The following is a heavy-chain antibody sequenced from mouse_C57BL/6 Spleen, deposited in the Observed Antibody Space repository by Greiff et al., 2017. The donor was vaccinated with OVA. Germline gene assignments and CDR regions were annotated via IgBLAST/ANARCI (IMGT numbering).Heavy chain of an antibody. D-gene: IGHD1-1*01. Sequence: QVKLKQPGAELVKPGASVKLSCKASGYTFTSYWMHWVKQRPGQGLEWIGMIHPNSGSTNYNEKFKSKATLTVDKSSSTAYMQLSSLTSEDSAVYYCARRTSYGSSALYYFDYWGQGTTLTVSS. CDR1: GYTFTSYW. CDR3: ARRTSYGSSALYYFDY. J-gene: IGHJ2*01. CDR2: IHPNSGST. V-gene: IGHV1-64*01.